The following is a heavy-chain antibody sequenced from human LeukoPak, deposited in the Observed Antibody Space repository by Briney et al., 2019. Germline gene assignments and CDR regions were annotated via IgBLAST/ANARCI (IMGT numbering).Heavy chain of an antibody. CDR3: ARDRGFGLYSSSFDY. CDR2: ISSSSRYI. D-gene: IGHD6-6*01. V-gene: IGHV3-21*01. J-gene: IGHJ4*02. CDR1: GFTFSSYS. Sequence: GGSLRLSCAASGFTFSSYSMNSVRQARGKGLESVSSISSSSRYIYYADSVKGRVTISRDNGKNSLYLQMNSLRDEDTGVYYCARDRGFGLYSSSFDYWGQGTLVTVSS.